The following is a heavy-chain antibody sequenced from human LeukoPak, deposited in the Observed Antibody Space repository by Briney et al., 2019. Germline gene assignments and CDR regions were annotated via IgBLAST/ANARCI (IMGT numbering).Heavy chain of an antibody. J-gene: IGHJ3*02. CDR2: ISWNSGSI. CDR1: GFTFDDYA. Sequence: GGSLRLSCAAPGFTFDDYAMHWVRQAPGKGLEWVSGISWNSGSIGYADSVKGRFTISRDNAKNSLYLQMNSLRAEDTALYYCAKDHVLLWFGRNAFDIWGQGTMVTVSS. D-gene: IGHD3-10*01. V-gene: IGHV3-9*01. CDR3: AKDHVLLWFGRNAFDI.